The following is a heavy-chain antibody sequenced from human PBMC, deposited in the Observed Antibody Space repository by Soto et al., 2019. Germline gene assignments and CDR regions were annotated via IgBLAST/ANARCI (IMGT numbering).Heavy chain of an antibody. CDR1: GYTFTSYG. J-gene: IGHJ4*02. D-gene: IGHD3-10*01. V-gene: IGHV1-18*01. CDR3: ARDRALLWFGELPDDPYFDY. CDR2: ISAYNGNT. Sequence: ASVKVSCKASGYTFTSYGISWVRQAPGQGLEWMGWISAYNGNTNYAQKLQGRVTMTTDTSTSTAYMELRSLRSDDTAVYYCARDRALLWFGELPDDPYFDYWGQGTLVTVSS.